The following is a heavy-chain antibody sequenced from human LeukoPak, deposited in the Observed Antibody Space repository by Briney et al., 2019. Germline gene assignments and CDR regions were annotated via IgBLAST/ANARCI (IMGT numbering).Heavy chain of an antibody. CDR1: GFTFSSFW. Sequence: GGSLRLACAASGFTFSSFWMSWIRQAPGKGLEWVAHMKQDGSEEYYMDSVKGRFTISRDNAKNSLYLQMNSLRAEDTAVYYCARDFGTIVVVTAIVDWGQGTLVTVSS. V-gene: IGHV3-7*01. J-gene: IGHJ4*02. CDR3: ARDFGTIVVVTAIVD. CDR2: MKQDGSEE. D-gene: IGHD2-21*02.